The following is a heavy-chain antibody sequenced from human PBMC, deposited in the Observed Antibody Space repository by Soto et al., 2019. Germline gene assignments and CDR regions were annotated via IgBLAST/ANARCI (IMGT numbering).Heavy chain of an antibody. D-gene: IGHD2-2*01. J-gene: IGHJ5*02. V-gene: IGHV5-51*01. CDR2: IYPGDSDT. Sequence: PGESLKISCTGVGYSFTSYWIGWVRQMPGKGLEWMGIIYPGDSDTRYSPSFQGQVTISADKSITTAYLQWSSLKVSDTAMYYCARGYCTTTICDPWFDPWGQGTLVTVSS. CDR1: GYSFTSYW. CDR3: ARGYCTTTICDPWFDP.